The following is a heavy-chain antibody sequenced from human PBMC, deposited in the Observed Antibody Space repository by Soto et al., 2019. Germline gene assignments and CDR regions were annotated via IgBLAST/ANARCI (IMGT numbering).Heavy chain of an antibody. Sequence: EVQLVESGGGLVKPGGSLRLSCAASGLTFSNAWMNWVRQAPGKGLEWVGRIKSKTDGGTTDYAAPVKGRFTISRDDSKNTLYLQMNSLKTEDTAVYYCTTGDYYDSLFDPWGQGTLVTVSS. CDR2: IKSKTDGGTT. CDR3: TTGDYYDSLFDP. J-gene: IGHJ5*02. V-gene: IGHV3-15*07. D-gene: IGHD3-22*01. CDR1: GLTFSNAW.